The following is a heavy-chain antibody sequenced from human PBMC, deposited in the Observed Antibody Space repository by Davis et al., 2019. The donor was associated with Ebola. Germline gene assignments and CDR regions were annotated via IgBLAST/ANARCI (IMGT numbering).Heavy chain of an antibody. V-gene: IGHV4-59*01. D-gene: IGHD3-3*01. CDR2: IYYSGST. J-gene: IGHJ5*02. CDR3: ARVDYDFWSGYASGNWFDP. Sequence: GSLRLSCAASGFTFSSYWMSWVRQAPGKGLEWIGYIYYSGSTNYNPSLKSRVTISVDTSKNQFSLKLSSVTAADTAVYYCARVDYDFWSGYASGNWFDPWGQGTLVTVSS. CDR1: GFTFSSYW.